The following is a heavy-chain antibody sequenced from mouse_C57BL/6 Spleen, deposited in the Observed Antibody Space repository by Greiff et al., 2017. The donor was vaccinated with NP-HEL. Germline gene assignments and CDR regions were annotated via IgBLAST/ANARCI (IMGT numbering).Heavy chain of an antibody. CDR3: AREGYRGYFDV. CDR1: GFTFSDFY. D-gene: IGHD2-2*01. Sequence: EVNLVESGGGLVQSGRSLRLSCATSGFTFSDFYMEWVRQAPGKGLEWIAASRNKANDYTTEYSASVKGRFIVSRDTSQSILYLQMNALRAEDTAIYYCAREGYRGYFDVWGTGTTVTVSS. CDR2: SRNKANDYTT. V-gene: IGHV7-1*01. J-gene: IGHJ1*03.